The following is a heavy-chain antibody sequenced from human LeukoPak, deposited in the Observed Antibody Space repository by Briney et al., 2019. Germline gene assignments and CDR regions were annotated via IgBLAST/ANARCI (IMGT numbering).Heavy chain of an antibody. CDR2: IYWNDDK. Sequence: SGPTLVKPTQTLTLTCTFSGFSLSTSGVGVGWIRQPPGKVLEWLALIYWNDDKHYSPSLKSRLTITKDTSKNQVVLTMANMGPVDTATYFCERSKSSWRPIDYWGQGTLVTVSS. D-gene: IGHD3-10*01. CDR3: ERSKSSWRPIDY. J-gene: IGHJ4*02. V-gene: IGHV2-5*01. CDR1: GFSLSTSGVG.